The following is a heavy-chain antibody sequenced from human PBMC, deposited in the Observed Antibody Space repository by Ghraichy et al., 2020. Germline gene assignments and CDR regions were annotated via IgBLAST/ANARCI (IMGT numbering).Heavy chain of an antibody. V-gene: IGHV3-64*01. Sequence: GGSLRLSCAASGFTFSSYAMHWVRQAPGKGLEYVSAISSNGGSTYYANSVKGRFTISRDNSKNTLYLQMGSLRAEDMAVYYCARDRVDIVATMVLGYFDYWGQGTLVTVSS. CDR3: ARDRVDIVATMVLGYFDY. CDR1: GFTFSSYA. J-gene: IGHJ4*02. D-gene: IGHD5-12*01. CDR2: ISSNGGST.